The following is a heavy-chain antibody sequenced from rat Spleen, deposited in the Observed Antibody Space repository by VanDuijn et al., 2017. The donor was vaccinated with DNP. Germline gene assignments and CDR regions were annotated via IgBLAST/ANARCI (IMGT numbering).Heavy chain of an antibody. CDR3: ARDGQWDYLDY. V-gene: IGHV2S12*01. Sequence: QVQLQESGPGLVQPSQTLSLTCSVSGFSLNSYDVGWVRQAPGKGLEWIAAISRGGNTDYNSALKSRLSISRDTSKSQVFLKMNSLQTEDTATYYCARDGQWDYLDYWGQGVMVTVSS. J-gene: IGHJ2*01. CDR2: ISRGGNT. D-gene: IGHD1-1*01. CDR1: GFSLNSYD.